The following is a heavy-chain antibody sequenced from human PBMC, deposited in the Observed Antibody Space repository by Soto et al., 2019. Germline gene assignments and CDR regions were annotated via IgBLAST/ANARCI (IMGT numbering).Heavy chain of an antibody. Sequence: GGSLRLSCVASGFTFSSYEMNWVRQAPGKGLEWVSYISSSGSTIYYADSVKGRFTISRDNAKNSLYLQMNSLRAEDTAVYYCAREDYYYYMDVWGKGTTVTVSS. J-gene: IGHJ6*03. V-gene: IGHV3-48*03. CDR3: AREDYYYYMDV. CDR1: GFTFSSYE. CDR2: ISSSGSTI.